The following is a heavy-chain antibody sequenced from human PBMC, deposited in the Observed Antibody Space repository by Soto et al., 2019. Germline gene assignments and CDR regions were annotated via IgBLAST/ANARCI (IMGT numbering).Heavy chain of an antibody. CDR1: GFTFSSYG. D-gene: IGHD6-13*01. Sequence: AGGSLRLSCAASGFTFSSYGMHWVRQAPGKGLEWVAVIWYDGSNKYYADSVKGRFTISRDNSKNTLYLQMNSLRAEDTAVYYCATQYSSSWYLNYWGQGTLVTVSS. V-gene: IGHV3-33*01. J-gene: IGHJ4*02. CDR3: ATQYSSSWYLNY. CDR2: IWYDGSNK.